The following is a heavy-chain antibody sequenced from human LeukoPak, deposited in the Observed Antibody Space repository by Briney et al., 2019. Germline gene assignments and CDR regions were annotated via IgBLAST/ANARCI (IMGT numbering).Heavy chain of an antibody. V-gene: IGHV4-4*07. CDR2: IYTSGST. J-gene: IGHJ6*02. CDR1: GGSISSYY. CDR3: ARDSLTGPDYGMDV. Sequence: SETLSLTRTVSGGSISSYYWSWIRQPAGKGLEWIGRIYTSGSTNYNPSLKSRVTMSVDTSKNQFSLKLSSVTAADTAVYYCARDSLTGPDYGMDVWGQGTTVTVSS.